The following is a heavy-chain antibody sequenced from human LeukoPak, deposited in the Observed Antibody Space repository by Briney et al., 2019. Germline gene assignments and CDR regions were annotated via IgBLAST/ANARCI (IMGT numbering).Heavy chain of an antibody. J-gene: IGHJ4*02. CDR1: GGTFSSYA. CDR2: IIPIFGTA. D-gene: IGHD4-17*01. CDR3: ASLTSGYGDFDY. Sequence: SVKVYCKASGGTFSSYAISWVRQAPGQGLEWMGRIIPIFGTANYAQKFQGRVTITTDESTSTAYMELSSLRSEDTAVYYCASLTSGYGDFDYWGQGTLVTVSS. V-gene: IGHV1-69*05.